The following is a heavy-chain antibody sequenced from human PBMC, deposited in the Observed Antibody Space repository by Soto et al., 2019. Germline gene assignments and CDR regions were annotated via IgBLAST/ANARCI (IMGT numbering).Heavy chain of an antibody. J-gene: IGHJ4*02. Sequence: SETLSLTCTFSCGSINSRSYYWGWIRQSPGKGLEWIGSIYYSGSTYYNPSLKSRAAMSVDTSKNQFSLKLRSVSAADTAVYYCARQRTSVVTQAYFDDWGQGSLVTVSS. CDR3: ARQRTSVVTQAYFDD. V-gene: IGHV4-39*01. CDR1: CGSINSRSYY. CDR2: IYYSGST. D-gene: IGHD2-21*02.